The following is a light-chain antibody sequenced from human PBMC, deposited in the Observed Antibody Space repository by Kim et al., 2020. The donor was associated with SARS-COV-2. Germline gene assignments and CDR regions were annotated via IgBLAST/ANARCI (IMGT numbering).Light chain of an antibody. CDR3: QAWDSSSHVV. CDR2: QDS. Sequence: SYELTQPPSVSVSPGQTDSITCSGDKLGDKYACWYQQKPGQSPVLVIYQDSKRPSGIPERFSGSNSGNTATLTISGTQAMDEADYYCQAWDSSSHVVFGGGTKLTVL. CDR1: KLGDKY. V-gene: IGLV3-1*01. J-gene: IGLJ2*01.